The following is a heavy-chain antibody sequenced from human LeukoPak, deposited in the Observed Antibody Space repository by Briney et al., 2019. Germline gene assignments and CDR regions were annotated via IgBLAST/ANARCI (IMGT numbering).Heavy chain of an antibody. D-gene: IGHD3-3*01. CDR3: ARGPRFLEWLTAPDDY. CDR1: GYTFTSYG. J-gene: IGHJ4*02. Sequence: GASVKVSCKASGYTFTSYGISWVRQAPGQGLEWMGWISAYNGNTNYAQKLQGRVTMTTDTSTSTAYMELRSLRSDDTAVYYCARGPRFLEWLTAPDDYWGQGTLVTVSS. V-gene: IGHV1-18*01. CDR2: ISAYNGNT.